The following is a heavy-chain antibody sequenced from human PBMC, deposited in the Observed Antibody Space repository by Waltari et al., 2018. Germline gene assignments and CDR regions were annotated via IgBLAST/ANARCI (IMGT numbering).Heavy chain of an antibody. J-gene: IGHJ6*02. CDR3: ARHYGMVVDYYYYYGLDV. CDR1: VFSISRYY. D-gene: IGHD3-3*01. Sequence: QVLLQESGPGLVKSSETLSLTCSVSVFSISRYYWSWIRQDPGKGLGWIGYMSSSGTTKYNPPLKSRVTISVDTSKSQLLLRLRSVTASDTAVYYCARHYGMVVDYYYYYGLDVWGQGTTVTVS. V-gene: IGHV4-59*08. CDR2: MSSSGTT.